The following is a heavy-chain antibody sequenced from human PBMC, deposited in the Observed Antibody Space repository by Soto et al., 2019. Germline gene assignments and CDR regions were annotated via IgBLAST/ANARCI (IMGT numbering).Heavy chain of an antibody. CDR3: ARGYSSGWLNWCDP. D-gene: IGHD6-19*01. CDR2: IYYSGST. V-gene: IGHV4-28*01. Sequence: QVHLQESGPGLVEPSDTLSLTCAVSGYSISSSNWWGWIRQPPGKVLAWIGHIYYSGSTYYNPSLKSLVTMSVDTSKNQFSLKLSSVTAVDTAVYYCARGYSSGWLNWCDPWGQGTLVTVSS. CDR1: GYSISSSNW. J-gene: IGHJ5*02.